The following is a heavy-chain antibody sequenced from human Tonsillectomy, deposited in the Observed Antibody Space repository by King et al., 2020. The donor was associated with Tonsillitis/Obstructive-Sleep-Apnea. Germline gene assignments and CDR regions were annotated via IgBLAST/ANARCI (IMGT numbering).Heavy chain of an antibody. Sequence: VQLVESGGGLVKPGGSLRLSCAASGFTLSDYYMSWIRQAPGKGLEWVSYISSSSSYTNYADSVKGRFTISRDNAKNSLYLQMNSLRAEDTAVYYCARGLLNCSSTSCYGHYYYMDVWGKGTTVTVSS. CDR3: ARGLLNCSSTSCYGHYYYMDV. J-gene: IGHJ6*03. D-gene: IGHD2-2*01. V-gene: IGHV3-11*05. CDR2: ISSSSSYT. CDR1: GFTLSDYY.